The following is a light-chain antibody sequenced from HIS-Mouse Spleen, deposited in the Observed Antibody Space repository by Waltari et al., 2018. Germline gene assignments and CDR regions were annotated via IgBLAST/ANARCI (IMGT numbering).Light chain of an antibody. Sequence: QSALTQPASVSGSPGQSITISCPGTSRDVGGYNFVSWYQQHPGKAPKLMIYDVSNRPSGVSNRFSGYKSGNTASLAISGLQAEDEADYYCSSYTSSSFNVVFGGGTKLTVL. CDR2: DVS. CDR3: SSYTSSSFNVV. CDR1: SRDVGGYNF. J-gene: IGLJ2*01. V-gene: IGLV2-14*03.